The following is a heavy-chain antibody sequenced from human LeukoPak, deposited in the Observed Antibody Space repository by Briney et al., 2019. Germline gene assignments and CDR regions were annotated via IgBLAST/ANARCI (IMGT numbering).Heavy chain of an antibody. D-gene: IGHD2-8*01. CDR1: GVSVSTTTYY. CDR3: ARHVRAFDI. J-gene: IGHJ3*02. V-gene: IGHV4-39*01. CDR2: YSSGST. Sequence: SETLSLTCSVSGVSVSTTTYYWGWIRQPPGKGLEWIGSYSSGSTYSNPSLKSRVFISVDTSKSQFYLKLSSVTAADTAVYYCARHVRAFDIWGQGTMVTVSS.